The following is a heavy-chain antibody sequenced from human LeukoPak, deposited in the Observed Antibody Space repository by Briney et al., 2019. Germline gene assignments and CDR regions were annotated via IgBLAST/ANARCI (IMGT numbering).Heavy chain of an antibody. Sequence: PGGSLRLSCAASGFTFSSYGMHWVRQAPGKGLEWVAVISYDGSNKYYADSVKGRFTISRDNSKNTLYLQMNSLRAEDTAVYYCAKDARPYYYDSSGSTYFDYWGQGTLVTVSS. J-gene: IGHJ4*02. D-gene: IGHD3-22*01. V-gene: IGHV3-30*18. CDR1: GFTFSSYG. CDR3: AKDARPYYYDSSGSTYFDY. CDR2: ISYDGSNK.